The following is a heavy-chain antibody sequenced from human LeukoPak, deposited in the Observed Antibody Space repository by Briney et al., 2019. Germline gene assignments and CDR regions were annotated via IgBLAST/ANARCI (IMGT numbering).Heavy chain of an antibody. V-gene: IGHV3-21*01. CDR1: GFTFRNHG. Sequence: KAGGSLRLSCVTSGFTFRNHGMSWVRQAPGKGLEWVSTISGSGYNTYYADSVKGRFTISRDNAKNSLYLQMNSLRAEDTAVYYCAELGITMIGGVWGKGTTVTISS. CDR2: ISGSGYNT. D-gene: IGHD3-10*02. CDR3: AELGITMIGGV. J-gene: IGHJ6*04.